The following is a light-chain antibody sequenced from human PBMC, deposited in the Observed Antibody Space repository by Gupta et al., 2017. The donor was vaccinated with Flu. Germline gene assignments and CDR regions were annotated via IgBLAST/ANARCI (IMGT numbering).Light chain of an antibody. CDR2: EVN. Sequence: QAITISCTGSNSDIGAYVSWYQHHPGRVPKLMIDEVNNRPSGISNRFAGSKSGNTASLTISGLQAEDEADYYCHSYTGGTTPGVFGGGTKLTVL. J-gene: IGLJ2*01. CDR1: NSDIGAY. CDR3: HSYTGGTTPGV. V-gene: IGLV2-14*01.